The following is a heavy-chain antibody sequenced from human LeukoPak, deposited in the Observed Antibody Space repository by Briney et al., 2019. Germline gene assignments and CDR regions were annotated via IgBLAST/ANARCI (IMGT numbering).Heavy chain of an antibody. Sequence: SETLSLTCAVYVESFSDHYWTWIRQLPGKGLEWIGEIHHSGSTNHRLSLKSRVTISVDRSKNQFSLKLTSVTAAGTAVYYCARSPATSWSNFDYWGQGTLVTVSS. J-gene: IGHJ4*02. D-gene: IGHD2-2*01. V-gene: IGHV4-34*01. CDR3: ARSPATSWSNFDY. CDR1: VESFSDHY. CDR2: IHHSGST.